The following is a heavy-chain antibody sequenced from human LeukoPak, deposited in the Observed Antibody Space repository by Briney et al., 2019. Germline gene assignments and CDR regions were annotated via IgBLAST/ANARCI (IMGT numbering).Heavy chain of an antibody. CDR3: SRERGYSYGYSDY. V-gene: IGHV3-21*01. CDR1: GFTFSSYS. Sequence: TGGSLRLSCAASGFTFSSYSMNWVRQAPGKGLEWVSSISSSSTSMYYADSVKGRFTISRDNAKNSLYLQMNSLRAEDTAVYYCSRERGYSYGYSDYWGQGTLVTVSS. J-gene: IGHJ4*02. CDR2: ISSSSTSM. D-gene: IGHD5-18*01.